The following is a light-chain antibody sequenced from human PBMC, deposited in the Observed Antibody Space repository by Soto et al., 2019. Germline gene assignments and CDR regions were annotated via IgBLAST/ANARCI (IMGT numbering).Light chain of an antibody. CDR3: QQYNSDLVT. V-gene: IGKV1-5*01. Sequence: DIQMTQSPSTLSASVGDRVTITCRASQRISSSLAWYQQKPGKAPKVLIYDASSLESGVPSRFSGSGYGTEFTLTITSLQPDDSATYYCQQYNSDLVTFGGGTKVDIK. J-gene: IGKJ4*01. CDR1: QRISSS. CDR2: DAS.